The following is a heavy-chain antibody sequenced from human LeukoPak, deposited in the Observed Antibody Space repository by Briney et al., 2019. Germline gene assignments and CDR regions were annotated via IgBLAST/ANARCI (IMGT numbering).Heavy chain of an antibody. CDR2: IYPGDSHP. CDR1: GYSFTSYW. J-gene: IGHJ3*02. D-gene: IGHD3-22*01. Sequence: GESLKISCKGSGYSFTSYWIGWVRRMPGKGLEWMGIIYPGDSHPRHSPSFQGHVTISADKSVTTANLQWSSLKASDTAIYYCARRVNYYDSSGYYYQGAFDIWGQGTMVTVSS. CDR3: ARRVNYYDSSGYYYQGAFDI. V-gene: IGHV5-51*01.